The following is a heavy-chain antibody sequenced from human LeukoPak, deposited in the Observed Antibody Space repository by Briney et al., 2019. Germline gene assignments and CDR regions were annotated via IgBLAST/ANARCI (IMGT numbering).Heavy chain of an antibody. CDR1: GFTFDDYA. V-gene: IGHV3-43*02. CDR2: ISGDGGST. J-gene: IGHJ6*02. CDR3: AKTTVTIRSLPWDYYYYGMDV. Sequence: LSGGSLRLSCAASGFTFDDYAMHWVRQAPGKGLEWVSLISGDGGSTYCADSVKGRFTISRDNSKNSLYLQMNSLRTEDTALYYCAKTTVTIRSLPWDYYYYGMDVWGQGTTVTVSS. D-gene: IGHD4-11*01.